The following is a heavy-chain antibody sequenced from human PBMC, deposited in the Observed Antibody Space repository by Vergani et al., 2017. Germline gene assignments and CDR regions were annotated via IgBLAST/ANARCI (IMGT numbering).Heavy chain of an antibody. D-gene: IGHD6-19*01. Sequence: QVQLQESGPGLVKSSETPSLTCSVSFDSIRNLYCNWIRQPPGKRLEWIGSIHYSENTNYNPSLKTRVTISVDTSKNQFSLTLTSVTAADTSVHYCASDTHSGQRADRWGQGILVTVTS. V-gene: IGHV4-59*11. CDR2: IHYSENT. CDR1: FDSIRNLY. CDR3: ASDTHSGQRADR. J-gene: IGHJ5*02.